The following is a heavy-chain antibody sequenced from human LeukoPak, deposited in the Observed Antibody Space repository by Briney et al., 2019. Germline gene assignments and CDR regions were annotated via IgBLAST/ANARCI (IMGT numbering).Heavy chain of an antibody. Sequence: GGSLRLSCAASGFTFSSYAMSWVRQAPGKGLEWVSAISSSGGGTYYADSVKGRFSVSRDNSKNTLYLQMNSLRAEDTAVYYCAKSVAVAGTGDDYWGQGTLVTVSS. J-gene: IGHJ4*02. CDR2: ISSSGGGT. D-gene: IGHD6-19*01. CDR3: AKSVAVAGTGDDY. V-gene: IGHV3-23*01. CDR1: GFTFSSYA.